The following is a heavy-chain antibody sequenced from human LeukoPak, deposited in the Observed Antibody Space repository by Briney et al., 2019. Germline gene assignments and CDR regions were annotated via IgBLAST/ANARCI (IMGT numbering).Heavy chain of an antibody. CDR1: GFTFSSYA. V-gene: IGHV3-23*01. CDR2: ISGSGGST. J-gene: IGHJ1*01. D-gene: IGHD6-19*01. Sequence: GSLRLSCAASGFTFSSYAMSWVRQAPGKGLEWVSAISGSGGSTYYADSVKGRFTISRDNSKNTLYVQMNSLRAEDTAVYYCAKEDGDSSGWYDGAEYFQHWGQGTLVTVSS. CDR3: AKEDGDSSGWYDGAEYFQH.